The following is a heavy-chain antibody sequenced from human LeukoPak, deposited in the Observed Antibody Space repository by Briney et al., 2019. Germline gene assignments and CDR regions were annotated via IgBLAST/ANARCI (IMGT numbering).Heavy chain of an antibody. CDR3: ARSIIGVGVRHFFDY. CDR1: GFTFSNYG. J-gene: IGHJ4*02. V-gene: IGHV3-33*01. CDR2: IWYDGSNK. D-gene: IGHD3-3*01. Sequence: PGGSLRLSCAASGFTFSNYGRHWVRQAPGKGLEWVAVIWYDGSNKYSADSVKGRFTISGDDSKTTLYLHMNSLRAEDTAVYYCARSIIGVGVRHFFDYWGPGTLVTVSS.